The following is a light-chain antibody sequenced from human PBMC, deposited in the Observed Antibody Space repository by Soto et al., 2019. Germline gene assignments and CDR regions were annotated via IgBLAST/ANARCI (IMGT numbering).Light chain of an antibody. CDR3: QQYGSSHPYT. CDR2: AAS. J-gene: IGKJ2*01. V-gene: IGKV3-20*01. CDR1: RSFSSSY. Sequence: EIVLTQSPATVSLSPGERATLSCRASRSFSSSYLAWYQQKTGQAPRLLIYAASSSATGIPDRFSGSKSCTDFTLTIIRMEPEDYLVYYCQQYGSSHPYTFGQGTKLEIK.